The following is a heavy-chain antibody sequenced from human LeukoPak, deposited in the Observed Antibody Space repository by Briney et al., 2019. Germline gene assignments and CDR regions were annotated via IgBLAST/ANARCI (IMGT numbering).Heavy chain of an antibody. CDR2: IDTSDGST. CDR1: GFTFSSYA. V-gene: IGHV3-23*01. CDR3: ATDVGTVFFDN. J-gene: IGHJ4*02. Sequence: GGSLRLSCAASGFTFSSYAMAWVRQTPGKGLEWVSTIDTSDGSTHYADSVKGRFTISRDNSKNTMYLQMNSLRVEDTAIYYCATDVGTVFFDNWGQGTVVTVSS. D-gene: IGHD3/OR15-3a*01.